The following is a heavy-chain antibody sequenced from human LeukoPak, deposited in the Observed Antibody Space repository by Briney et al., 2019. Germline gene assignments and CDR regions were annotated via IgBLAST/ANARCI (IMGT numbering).Heavy chain of an antibody. Sequence: PSETLSLTCTVSGGSISSHYWSWIRQPPGKGLEWIGYIYYSGSTNYNPSLKSRVTISVDTSKNQFSLKLSSVTAADTAVYYCATGVVLILDVWGKGTTVTVSS. D-gene: IGHD3-3*01. CDR3: ATGVVLILDV. V-gene: IGHV4-59*11. CDR1: GGSISSHY. CDR2: IYYSGST. J-gene: IGHJ6*04.